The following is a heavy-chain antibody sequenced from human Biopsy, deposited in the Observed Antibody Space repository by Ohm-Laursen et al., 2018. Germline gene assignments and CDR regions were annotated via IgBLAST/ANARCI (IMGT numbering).Heavy chain of an antibody. J-gene: IGHJ6*02. Sequence: TLSLTCSVSGGSVSSSNYYWNWIRQTPGKGLEWIGFIYNTERTNYNPSLKSRVTISLDTSKNQFSLELSSVIPSDTAVYYCAIDRVPRRGVMPVYYYGMDVWGQGPTVTVSS. D-gene: IGHD2-21*01. CDR2: IYNTERT. CDR1: GGSVSSSNYY. V-gene: IGHV4-61*01. CDR3: AIDRVPRRGVMPVYYYGMDV.